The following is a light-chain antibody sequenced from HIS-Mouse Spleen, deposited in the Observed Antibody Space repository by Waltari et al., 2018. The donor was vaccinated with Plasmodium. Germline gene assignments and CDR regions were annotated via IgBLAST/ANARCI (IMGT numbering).Light chain of an antibody. CDR2: QDS. Sequence: SYELTQPPSVSVSPGQTASITRPGVKLGDKYTCWYQQTPGKSPVLVIYQDSKRPSGIPERFSGSNAGNTATLTISGTQAMDEADYYCQAWDSSTVVFGGGTKLTVL. J-gene: IGLJ2*01. CDR1: KLGDKY. CDR3: QAWDSSTVV. V-gene: IGLV3-1*01.